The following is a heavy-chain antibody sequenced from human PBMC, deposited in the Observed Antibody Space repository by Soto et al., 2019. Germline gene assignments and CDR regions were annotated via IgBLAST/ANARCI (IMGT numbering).Heavy chain of an antibody. CDR3: VREKVTMIVGFYYFDY. CDR1: GFTVCSND. CDR2: IYAGGNT. J-gene: IGHJ4*02. V-gene: IGHV3-66*01. Sequence: PGGSLRLSCAASGFTVCSNDMSWVRQAPGKGLEWVSVIYAGGNTHYADSVEGRFTISRDNSNNMLYLQMNSLRAEDTAVYYCVREKVTMIVGFYYFDYWGQGTPVTSPQ. D-gene: IGHD3-22*01.